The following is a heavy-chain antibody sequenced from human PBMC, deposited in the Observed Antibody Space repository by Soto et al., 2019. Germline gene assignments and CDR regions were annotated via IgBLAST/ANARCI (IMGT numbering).Heavy chain of an antibody. CDR2: INHSGST. J-gene: IGHJ6*03. V-gene: IGHV4-34*01. Sequence: SEPLFLPYAVYGWSFSDYYWSWIRQPPGKGLEWIGEINHSGSTNYTPPLKSRVTISVDPSKNPFSLKLSSVTAADTAVYYCARGAPLIAARRLGSYYYYFTDVWGKGTTVTVS. D-gene: IGHD6-6*01. CDR1: GWSFSDYY. CDR3: ARGAPLIAARRLGSYYYYFTDV.